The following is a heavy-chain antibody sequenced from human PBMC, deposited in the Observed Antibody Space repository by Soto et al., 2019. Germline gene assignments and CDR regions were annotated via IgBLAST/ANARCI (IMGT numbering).Heavy chain of an antibody. V-gene: IGHV3-48*01. CDR3: AIALKQGSPTPLGIDV. J-gene: IGHJ6*03. CDR1: GFTFSDYS. CDR2: ISSSSGTI. Sequence: GGSLRLSCTASGFTFSDYSMNWVRHAPGKGLEWVSYISSSSGTIHYADSVKGRFTISRDNAKSSLFLHMNSLRAEDTAVYSCAIALKQGSPTPLGIDVWGKGTTVTVSS. D-gene: IGHD6-19*01.